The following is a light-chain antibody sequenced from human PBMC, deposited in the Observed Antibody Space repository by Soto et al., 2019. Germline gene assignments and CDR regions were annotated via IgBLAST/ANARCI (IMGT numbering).Light chain of an antibody. V-gene: IGKV1-9*01. J-gene: IGKJ3*01. CDR1: QDIKTY. CDR2: DTF. CDR3: QHLNSYPPFT. Sequence: IQLTQSPSSLSASVGDRVSITCRASQDIKTYLAWYQQKQGKAPKLLISDTFTLQSGVPSRFNGSGSGTDFTLTISRLQPEDFAAYYCQHLNSYPPFTFGPGTKVDLE.